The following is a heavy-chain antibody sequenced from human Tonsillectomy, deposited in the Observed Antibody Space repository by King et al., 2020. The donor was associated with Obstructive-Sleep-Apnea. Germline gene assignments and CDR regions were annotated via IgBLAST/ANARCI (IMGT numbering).Heavy chain of an antibody. V-gene: IGHV4-59*01. CDR3: ARDLSSSWYYFDY. Sequence: VQLQESGPGLVKPSETLSLTCTVSGGSISNYYCSWIRQPPGKGLEWIGYIYYSGSTNYNPSLKSRVTISVDTSQNQFSLKLSSVTAADTAVYYCARDLSSSWYYFDYWGQGTLVTVSS. D-gene: IGHD6-13*01. CDR1: GGSISNYY. J-gene: IGHJ4*02. CDR2: IYYSGST.